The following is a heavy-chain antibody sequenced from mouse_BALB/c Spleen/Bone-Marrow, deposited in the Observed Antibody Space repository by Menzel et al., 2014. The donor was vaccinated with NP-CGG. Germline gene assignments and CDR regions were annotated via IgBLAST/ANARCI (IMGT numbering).Heavy chain of an antibody. CDR2: INNEGGST. D-gene: IGHD1-2*01. Sequence: EVQLEESGAGLVQPGGPLRHPCAASGFTSNTNGLSWGSRAPDKSLRLVESINNEGGSTNYPDSSKARFTISRDKAKNTLYLQMSSFKSEDTARYYCARDHSVGYWGQGTLLTVSA. V-gene: IGHV5-6-3*01. CDR1: GFTSNTNG. CDR3: ARDHSVGY. J-gene: IGHJ3*01.